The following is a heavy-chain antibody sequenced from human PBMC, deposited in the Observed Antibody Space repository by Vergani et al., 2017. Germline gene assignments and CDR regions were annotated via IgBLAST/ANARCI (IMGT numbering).Heavy chain of an antibody. CDR3: ARDRGIQLWYPFDY. CDR2: IYYSWST. V-gene: IGHV4-30-4*08. CDR1: GGSISSGDYY. Sequence: QVQLQESGPGLVKPSQTLSLTCTVSGGSISSGDYYWNWIRQPPGKGLEWIGYIYYSWSTYYNPSLKSRVTISVDTSKNQFSLKLRSVTAADTAVYYCARDRGIQLWYPFDYWGQGTLVTVSS. J-gene: IGHJ4*02. D-gene: IGHD5-18*01.